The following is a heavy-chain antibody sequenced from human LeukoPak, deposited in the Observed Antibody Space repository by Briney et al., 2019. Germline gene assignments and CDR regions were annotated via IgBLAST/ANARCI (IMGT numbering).Heavy chain of an antibody. J-gene: IGHJ4*02. D-gene: IGHD3-10*01. V-gene: IGHV3-53*01. CDR3: ARDSSLWFGAT. CDR2: IYSGGNT. Sequence: GGSLRLSCAASGFTVSNDYMTWVRQAPGKGLEWVSIIYSGGNTYYADSVKGRFTISRDNSKNTVYLQMNSLRVEDTAVYYCARDSSLWFGATWGQGTLVMVSS. CDR1: GFTVSNDY.